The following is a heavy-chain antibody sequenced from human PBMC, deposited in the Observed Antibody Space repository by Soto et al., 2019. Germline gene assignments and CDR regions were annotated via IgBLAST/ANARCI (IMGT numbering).Heavy chain of an antibody. D-gene: IGHD6-13*01. CDR1: GGSISSSSYY. V-gene: IGHV4-39*01. J-gene: IGHJ6*02. Sequence: SETLSLTCTVSGGSISSSSYYWGWIRQPPGKGLEWIGSIYYSGSTYYNPSLKSRVTISVDTSKNQFSLKLSSVTAADTAVYYCARLFGSSWYGDYYYGMDVWGQGTTVTVSS. CDR3: ARLFGSSWYGDYYYGMDV. CDR2: IYYSGST.